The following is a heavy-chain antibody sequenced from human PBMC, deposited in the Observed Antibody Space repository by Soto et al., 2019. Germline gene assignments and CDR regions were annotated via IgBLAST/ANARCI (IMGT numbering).Heavy chain of an antibody. CDR3: ARDGRAMNDY. Sequence: EVQLVESGGGLVQPGGSLRLSCAASGFTFSTYAMQWVRQAPGKGLEFVSSISSNGGTTNYAYSVKGRLTISRDNSRDTLYLQMGSLIPEDMAVYYCARDGRAMNDYWGQGTLVTVSS. J-gene: IGHJ4*02. V-gene: IGHV3-64*01. CDR1: GFTFSTYA. CDR2: ISSNGGTT. D-gene: IGHD5-18*01.